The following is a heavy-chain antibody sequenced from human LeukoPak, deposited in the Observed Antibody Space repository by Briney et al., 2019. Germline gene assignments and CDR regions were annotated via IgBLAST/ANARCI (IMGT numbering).Heavy chain of an antibody. Sequence: ASVKXSXXVSGXTLTELSMHWVRQAPGKGLEWMGGFDPEDGETIYAQKFQGRVTMTEDTSTDTAYMELSSLRSEDTAVYYCATYLLAAAGDADYWGQGTLVTVSS. D-gene: IGHD6-13*01. CDR2: FDPEDGET. CDR3: ATYLLAAAGDADY. V-gene: IGHV1-24*01. J-gene: IGHJ4*02. CDR1: GXTLTELS.